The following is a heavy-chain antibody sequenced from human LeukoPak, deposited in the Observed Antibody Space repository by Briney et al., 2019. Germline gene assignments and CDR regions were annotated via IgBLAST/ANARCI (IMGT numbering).Heavy chain of an antibody. CDR3: AREMLAAVAAQS. J-gene: IGHJ5*02. CDR2: ITSSSSYI. V-gene: IGHV3-21*01. D-gene: IGHD6-19*01. CDR1: EFTFSSYS. Sequence: PGGSLRLSCAASEFTFSSYSMNWVRQAPGKGLEWVSSITSSSSYIYYADSVKGRFTISRDNAKNSLYLQMNSLRAEDTAVYYCAREMLAAVAAQSWGQGTLVTVSS.